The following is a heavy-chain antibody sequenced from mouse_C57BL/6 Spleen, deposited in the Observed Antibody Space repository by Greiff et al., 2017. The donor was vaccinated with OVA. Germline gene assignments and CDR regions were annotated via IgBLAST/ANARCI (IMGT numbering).Heavy chain of an antibody. V-gene: IGHV5-6*02. CDR2: ISSGGSYT. J-gene: IGHJ2*01. Sequence: DVMLVESGGDLVKPGGSLKLSCAASGFTFSSYGMSWVRQTPDKRLEWVATISSGGSYTYYPDSVKGRFTISRDNAKNTLYLQMSSLKSEDTAMYYCASSSGYFDYWGQGTTLTVSS. CDR3: ASSSGYFDY. D-gene: IGHD3-2*02. CDR1: GFTFSSYG.